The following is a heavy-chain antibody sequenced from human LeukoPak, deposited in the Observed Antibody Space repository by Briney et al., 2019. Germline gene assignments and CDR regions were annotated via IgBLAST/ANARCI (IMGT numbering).Heavy chain of an antibody. D-gene: IGHD1-7*01. CDR2: IHYSGST. V-gene: IGHV4-39*01. Sequence: KPSETLSLTCTVSGGSISSSSDYWGWIRQPPGKGLEWTGSIHYSGSTYYNPSLKSRVTVSVDTSKNQFSLKLSSVTAADTAVYYCARLGGPRNYVSYWGQGTLVTVSS. CDR3: ARLGGPRNYVSY. J-gene: IGHJ4*02. CDR1: GGSISSSSDY.